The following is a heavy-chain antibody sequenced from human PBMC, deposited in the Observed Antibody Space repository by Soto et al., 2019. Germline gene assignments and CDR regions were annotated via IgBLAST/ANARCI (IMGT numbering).Heavy chain of an antibody. J-gene: IGHJ6*03. D-gene: IGHD2-15*01. Sequence: GGSLSLSCAASGFTFDDYAMHWVRQAPGKGLEWVSGISWNSGSIGYADSVKGRFTISRDNAKNSLYLQMNSLRAEDTALYYCAKGKIDCSGGSCYSSYYYYYMDVWGKGTTVTVSS. CDR3: AKGKIDCSGGSCYSSYYYYYMDV. V-gene: IGHV3-9*01. CDR1: GFTFDDYA. CDR2: ISWNSGSI.